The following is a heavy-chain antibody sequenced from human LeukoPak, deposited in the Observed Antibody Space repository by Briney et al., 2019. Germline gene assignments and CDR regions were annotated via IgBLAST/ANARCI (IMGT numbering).Heavy chain of an antibody. J-gene: IGHJ4*02. CDR2: INPNSGGT. Sequence: GASVKVSCKASGYTFTGYYMHWVRQAPGQGLEWMGWINPNSGGTNYAQKFQGRVTMTRDTSISTAYMELSRLRSDDTAVYYCARDSPPKIYGDYADFDYWGQGTLVTVSS. CDR3: ARDSPPKIYGDYADFDY. V-gene: IGHV1-2*02. D-gene: IGHD4-17*01. CDR1: GYTFTGYY.